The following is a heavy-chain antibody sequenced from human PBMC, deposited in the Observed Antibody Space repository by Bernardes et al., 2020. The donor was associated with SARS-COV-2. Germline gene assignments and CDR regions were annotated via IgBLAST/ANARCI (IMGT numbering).Heavy chain of an antibody. CDR2: ISAYNDNT. CDR3: ATTQRYDYIWGSYRLPLDY. Sequence: ASVKVSCKASGYTFTSYVISWVRQAPGQGLEWIGWISAYNDNTNYAQKLLGRVTMTTDTSTSTAYMELRSLRSDDTAVYYCATTQRYDYIWGSYRLPLDYWGQGTLVTVSS. V-gene: IGHV1-18*01. CDR1: GYTFTSYV. J-gene: IGHJ4*02. D-gene: IGHD3-16*02.